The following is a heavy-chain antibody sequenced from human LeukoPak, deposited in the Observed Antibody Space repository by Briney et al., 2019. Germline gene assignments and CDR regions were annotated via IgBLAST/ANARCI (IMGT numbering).Heavy chain of an antibody. Sequence: GASVKVSCKASGYTFTGYYMHGVRQAPGQAREGMGWLNPNSGDTNYAQKFQGRVSMTRDTPNSTAYMDLSELRSDDTAVYYCARGRIIEMTTMSGGSDYRGQGTLVTVSS. CDR3: ARGRIIEMTTMSGGSDY. CDR2: LNPNSGDT. V-gene: IGHV1-2*02. CDR1: GYTFTGYY. J-gene: IGHJ4*02. D-gene: IGHD5-24*01.